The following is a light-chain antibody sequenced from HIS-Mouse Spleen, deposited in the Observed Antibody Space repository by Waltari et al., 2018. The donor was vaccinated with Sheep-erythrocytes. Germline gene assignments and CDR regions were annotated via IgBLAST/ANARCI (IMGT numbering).Light chain of an antibody. J-gene: IGKJ2*02. V-gene: IGKV3-15*01. CDR2: GAS. CDR1: QSVSSN. CDR3: QQYYSYPPWT. Sequence: EIVMTQSPATLSVSPGERATLSWRASQSVSSNLAWYQQKPGQAPRLLIYGASTRATGIPARFSGSGSGTEFTLTISCLQSEDFATYYCQQYYSYPPWTFGQGTKLEIK.